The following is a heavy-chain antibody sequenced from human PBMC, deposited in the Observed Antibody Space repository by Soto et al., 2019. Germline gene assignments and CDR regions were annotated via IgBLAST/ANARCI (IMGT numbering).Heavy chain of an antibody. CDR2: IYYSGST. Sequence: PSETLSLTCTVSGGSISGSSYYWGWIRQPPGKGLEWIGSIYYSGSTYYNPSLKSRVTISVDTSKNQFSLKLSSVTAADTAVYYCARCFRGRGSDYWGQGTLVTVSS. J-gene: IGHJ4*02. CDR3: ARCFRGRGSDY. D-gene: IGHD1-26*01. CDR1: GGSISGSSYY. V-gene: IGHV4-39*01.